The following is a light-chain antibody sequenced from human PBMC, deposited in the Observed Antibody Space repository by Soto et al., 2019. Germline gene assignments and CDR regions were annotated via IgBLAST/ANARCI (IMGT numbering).Light chain of an antibody. CDR2: AAS. CDR1: QSISSY. V-gene: IGKV1-39*01. Sequence: DIQMTQSPSSLSASVGDRVTITCRASQSISSYLNWYQQKPGKAPKLLIYAASSLQSGVPSRFSGRASGTDFFLTISSLHPEDFATYFCQQHHDFPYTFGQGTKVDIK. J-gene: IGKJ2*01. CDR3: QQHHDFPYT.